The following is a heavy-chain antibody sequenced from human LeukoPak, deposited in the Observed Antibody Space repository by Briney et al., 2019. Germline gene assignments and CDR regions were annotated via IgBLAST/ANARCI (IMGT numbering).Heavy chain of an antibody. V-gene: IGHV1-2*02. Sequence: GASVKVSCKASGYIFTGYYIHWVRQAPGQGLEWMGWINPNSGATNYAQNFQGRVTMIRDTSISTAYMDLSRLRSDDTAFYYCARSAPTLTYDILTGYLGYWGQGTLVTVSS. CDR1: GYIFTGYY. CDR2: INPNSGAT. CDR3: ARSAPTLTYDILTGYLGY. D-gene: IGHD3-9*01. J-gene: IGHJ4*02.